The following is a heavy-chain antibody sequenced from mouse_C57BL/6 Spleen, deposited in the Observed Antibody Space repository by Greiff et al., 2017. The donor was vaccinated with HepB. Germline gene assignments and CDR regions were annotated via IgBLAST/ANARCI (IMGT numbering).Heavy chain of an antibody. V-gene: IGHV1-7*01. CDR3: ARGDWDEHY. Sequence: QVQLKQSGAELAKPGASVKLSCKASGYTFTSYWMHWVKQRPGQGLEWIGYINPSSGYTKYNQKFKDKATLTADKSSSTAYMRLGSLTYEDSAVYYCARGDWDEHYWGQGTTLTVSS. CDR1: GYTFTSYW. CDR2: INPSSGYT. J-gene: IGHJ2*01. D-gene: IGHD4-1*01.